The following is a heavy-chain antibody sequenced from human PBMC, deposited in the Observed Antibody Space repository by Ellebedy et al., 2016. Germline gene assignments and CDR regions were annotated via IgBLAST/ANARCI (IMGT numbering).Heavy chain of an antibody. CDR2: ITANGPTT. CDR1: GYTFTSYH. Sequence: ASVKVSXXTSGYTFTSYHIHWVRQAPGQGLEWMGMITANGPTTTYAQQFQGRVTMTSDTSTSTVYMELSSLTSEDTAVYYCARGRGPVTGYWGQGTLVTVSS. V-gene: IGHV1-46*01. CDR3: ARGRGPVTGY. D-gene: IGHD4-23*01. J-gene: IGHJ4*02.